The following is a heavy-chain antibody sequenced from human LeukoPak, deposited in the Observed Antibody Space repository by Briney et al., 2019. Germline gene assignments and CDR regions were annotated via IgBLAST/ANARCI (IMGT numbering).Heavy chain of an antibody. CDR2: ISGGGST. D-gene: IGHD3-16*01. CDR1: GFTFSSFG. V-gene: IGHV3-23*01. Sequence: GGTLRLSCAASGFTFSSFGMSWVRQAPGKGLEWVSAISGGGSTYYADSVKGRFTISRDNSKNTLYLQMNSLRAEDTAVYYCAKDYAVGSIDYWGQGTLVTVSS. CDR3: AKDYAVGSIDY. J-gene: IGHJ4*02.